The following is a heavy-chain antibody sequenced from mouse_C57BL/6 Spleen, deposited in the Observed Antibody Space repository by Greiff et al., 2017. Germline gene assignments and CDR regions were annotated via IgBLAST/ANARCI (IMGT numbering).Heavy chain of an antibody. CDR1: GFTFSSYA. CDR3: ARDQGDPTVWFAY. D-gene: IGHD3-3*01. V-gene: IGHV5-4*01. J-gene: IGHJ3*01. CDR2: ISDGGSYT. Sequence: EVQVVESGGGLVKPGGPLKLSCAASGFTFSSYAMSWVRQTPEKRLEWVATISDGGSYTYYPDNVKGRFTISRDNAKNNLYLQMSHLKSEDTAMYYCARDQGDPTVWFAYWGQGTLVTVSA.